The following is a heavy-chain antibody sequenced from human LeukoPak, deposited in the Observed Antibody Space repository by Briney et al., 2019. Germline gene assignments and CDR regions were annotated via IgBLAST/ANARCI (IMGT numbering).Heavy chain of an antibody. Sequence: GGSLRLSCAASGFTFDDYGMSWVRQAPGKGLEWVSGINWNGGSTGYADSVKGRFTISRDNAKNSLYLQMNSLRAEDTAVYYCARDSITIFGVVHHYYYYMDVWGKGTTVTVSS. V-gene: IGHV3-20*04. CDR1: GFTFDDYG. J-gene: IGHJ6*03. CDR3: ARDSITIFGVVHHYYYYMDV. D-gene: IGHD3-3*01. CDR2: INWNGGST.